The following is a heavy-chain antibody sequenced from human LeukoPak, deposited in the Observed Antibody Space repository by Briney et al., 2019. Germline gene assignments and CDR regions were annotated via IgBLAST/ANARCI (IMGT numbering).Heavy chain of an antibody. D-gene: IGHD3-9*01. J-gene: IGHJ4*02. CDR3: ARGGLLTGYYYFDY. CDR1: GFTFSDYS. CDR2: ISSTSSYI. Sequence: HPGGSLRLSCAASGFTFSDYSLTWVRQAPGKGLEWVSSISSTSSYIYYADSLKGRFTISRDNAKNSLYLQMNSLRAEDTAVYYCARGGLLTGYYYFDYWGQGTLVTVSS. V-gene: IGHV3-21*01.